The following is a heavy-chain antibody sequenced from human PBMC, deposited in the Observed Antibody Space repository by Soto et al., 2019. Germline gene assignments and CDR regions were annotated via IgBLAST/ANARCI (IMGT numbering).Heavy chain of an antibody. Sequence: QVQLQQWGAGLLKPSETLSLTCAVYGGSFSGYYWSWIRQPPGKGLEWIGEINHSGSTNYNPSLKSRVTISVDTSKNQFSLKLSSVTAADTAVYYCARGRRVVPAVTYYYYYYYMDVWGKGTTVTVSS. CDR1: GGSFSGYY. J-gene: IGHJ6*03. V-gene: IGHV4-34*01. D-gene: IGHD2-2*01. CDR2: INHSGST. CDR3: ARGRRVVPAVTYYYYYYYMDV.